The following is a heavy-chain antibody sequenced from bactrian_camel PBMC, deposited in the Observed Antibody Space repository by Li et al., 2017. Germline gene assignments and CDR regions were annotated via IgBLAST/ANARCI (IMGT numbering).Heavy chain of an antibody. V-gene: IGHV3S6*01. CDR3: ARDESPGALGY. CDR1: GFTFSGYW. D-gene: IGHD1*01. CDR2: ISSDGRVT. J-gene: IGHJ6*01. Sequence: HVQLVESGGGLVQPGGSLRLSCAASGFTFSGYWMYWVRQAPGKGLEWVSSISSDGRVTWYGDSAKGRFTISRDNAQNTLALWMHSLRPEDTAVYYCARDESPGALGYRGQGTQVTVS.